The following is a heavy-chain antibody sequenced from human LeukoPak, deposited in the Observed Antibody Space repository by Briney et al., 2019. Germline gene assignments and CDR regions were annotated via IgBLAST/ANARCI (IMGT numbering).Heavy chain of an antibody. Sequence: GGSLRLSCAASGFPFSSYSMNWVRQAPGKGLEWVSSISSSSSYIYYADSVKGRFTISRDNAKNSLYLQMNSLRAEDTAVYYCAELGITMIGGVWGKGTTVTISS. V-gene: IGHV3-21*01. J-gene: IGHJ6*04. CDR2: ISSSSSYI. CDR3: AELGITMIGGV. CDR1: GFPFSSYS. D-gene: IGHD3-10*02.